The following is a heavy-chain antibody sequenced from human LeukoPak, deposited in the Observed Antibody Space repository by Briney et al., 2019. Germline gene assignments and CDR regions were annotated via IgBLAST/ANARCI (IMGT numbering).Heavy chain of an antibody. D-gene: IGHD6-6*01. CDR3: AREKGVSSSSSIDY. CDR2: ISSSSSTI. J-gene: IGHJ4*02. V-gene: IGHV3-48*04. CDR1: GFTFSSYS. Sequence: GGSLRLSCAASGFTFSSYSMNWVRQAPGKGLEWVSYISSSSSTIYSADSVKGRFTISRDNAKNSLYLQMSSLRAEDTAVYYCAREKGVSSSSSIDYWGQGTLVTVSS.